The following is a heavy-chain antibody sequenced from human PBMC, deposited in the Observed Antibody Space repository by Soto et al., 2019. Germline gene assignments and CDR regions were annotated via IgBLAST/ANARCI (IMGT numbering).Heavy chain of an antibody. CDR3: THQTWGAFEI. CDR2: IKSKTDGGTT. Sequence: EVQLVESGGGLVKPGGSLTLSCAASGFIFNNAWMNWVRQAPGKGLEWVGRIKSKTDGGTTDYAAPVKGRFTISRDDSKNTLYLQMNSLKTEDTAVYYCTHQTWGAFEIWGQGTMVTVSS. D-gene: IGHD2-2*01. CDR1: GFIFNNAW. J-gene: IGHJ3*02. V-gene: IGHV3-15*07.